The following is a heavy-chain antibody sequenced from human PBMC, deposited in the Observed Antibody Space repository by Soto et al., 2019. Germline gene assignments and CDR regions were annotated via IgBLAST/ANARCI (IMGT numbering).Heavy chain of an antibody. D-gene: IGHD3-10*01. J-gene: IGHJ6*03. V-gene: IGHV4-34*01. CDR2: INHSGST. CDR3: ARRSVTMVRGVIINRDYYYYMDV. Sequence: SETLSLTCAVYGGSFSGYYWSWIRQPPGKGLEWIGEINHSGSTNYNPSLKSRVTISVDTSKNQFSLKLSSVTAADTAVYYCARRSVTMVRGVIINRDYYYYMDVWGKGTTVTVSS. CDR1: GGSFSGYY.